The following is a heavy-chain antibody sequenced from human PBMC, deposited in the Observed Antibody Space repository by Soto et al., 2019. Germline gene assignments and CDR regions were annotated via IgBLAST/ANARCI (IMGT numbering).Heavy chain of an antibody. V-gene: IGHV4-39*01. Sequence: QLQLQESGPGLVKPSETLSLTCFVSGGSINVNTYSWGWIRQAPGKGLEWIGNVYYSGSTNYNPSLKSRVTISIDTSKNQFSLKLSSVTAADTAVYYCARRGTTGYCSGDTCYSGALDIWGQGTMVTVSS. CDR2: VYYSGST. D-gene: IGHD2-15*01. CDR1: GGSINVNTYS. CDR3: ARRGTTGYCSGDTCYSGALDI. J-gene: IGHJ3*02.